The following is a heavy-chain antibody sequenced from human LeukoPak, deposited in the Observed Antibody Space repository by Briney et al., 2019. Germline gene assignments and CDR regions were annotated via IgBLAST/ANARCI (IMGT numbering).Heavy chain of an antibody. D-gene: IGHD6-13*01. CDR3: ARVGSSWYFDC. V-gene: IGHV6-1*01. Sequence: SQTHSLTCAISGDSVSSNSAAWYWIRQSPSRGLEWLGRTYYRSRWYSDYAVSVKSRITISPDTSNNQFSLQLNTVTPDDTAVYYCARVGSSWYFDCWRQGNLVTVSS. CDR1: GDSVSSNSAA. CDR2: TYYRSRWYS. J-gene: IGHJ4*02.